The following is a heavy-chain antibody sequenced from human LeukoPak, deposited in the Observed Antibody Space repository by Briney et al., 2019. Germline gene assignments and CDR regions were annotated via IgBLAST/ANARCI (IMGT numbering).Heavy chain of an antibody. V-gene: IGHV3-7*03. CDR1: GFTFSGYW. CDR3: ARNNPPITMVRGVNWFDP. D-gene: IGHD3-10*01. CDR2: IKQDGSEK. Sequence: GGSLRLSCAASGFTFSGYWMSWVRQAPGKGLEWLANIKQDGSEKYYVDSVKDRFTIYRHNAKNSLYLKMNSLRAEATAVYSCARNNPPITMVRGVNWFDPWGQGTLVTVSS. J-gene: IGHJ5*02.